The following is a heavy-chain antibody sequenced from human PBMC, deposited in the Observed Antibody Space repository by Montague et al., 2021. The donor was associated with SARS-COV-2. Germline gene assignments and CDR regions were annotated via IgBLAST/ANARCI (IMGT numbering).Heavy chain of an antibody. CDR1: GDSVSSNRAA. J-gene: IGHJ4*02. V-gene: IGHV6-1*01. CDR3: PRGSCGYYTPRPFDY. Sequence: CAISGDSVSSNRAAWNWIRQSPSRGLEWLGRTYYRSKWYNDYAVSVKSRITINPDTSKNQFSLQLNSVTPEDTAVYYCPRGSCGYYTPRPFDYWGQGTLVTVSS. CDR2: TYYRSKWYN. D-gene: IGHD3-22*01.